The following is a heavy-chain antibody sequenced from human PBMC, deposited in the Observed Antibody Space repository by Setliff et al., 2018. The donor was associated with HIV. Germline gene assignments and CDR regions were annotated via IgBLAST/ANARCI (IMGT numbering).Heavy chain of an antibody. CDR3: ARRGGGNYQTLYYFDY. Sequence: PSETLSLTCTVSGYSIRGGFYWGWIRQPPGKGLEWIGSLSHYGSTYYNPSLKNRVLMSLDTSKNRFSLRLSSVTAADTAIYFCARRGGGNYQTLYYFDYWGQGRLVTVSS. V-gene: IGHV4-38-2*02. CDR2: LSHYGST. CDR1: GYSIRGGFY. D-gene: IGHD3-10*01. J-gene: IGHJ4*02.